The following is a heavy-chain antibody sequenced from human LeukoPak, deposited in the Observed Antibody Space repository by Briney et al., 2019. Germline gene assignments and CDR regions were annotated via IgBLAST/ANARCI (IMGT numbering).Heavy chain of an antibody. D-gene: IGHD5-24*01. CDR2: IIPIFGTA. J-gene: IGHJ3*02. V-gene: IGHV1-69*05. CDR1: GGTFSSYA. Sequence: ASVKVSCKAPGGTFSSYAISWVRQAPGQGLEWMGRIIPIFGTANYAQKFQGRVTITTDESTSTAYMELSSLRSEDTAVYYCARVRDGYFYDAFDIWGQGTMVTVSS. CDR3: ARVRDGYFYDAFDI.